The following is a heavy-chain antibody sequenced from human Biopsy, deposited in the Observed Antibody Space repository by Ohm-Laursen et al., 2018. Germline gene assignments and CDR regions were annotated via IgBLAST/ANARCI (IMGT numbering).Heavy chain of an antibody. CDR3: ARDNYYITNGRAFDM. J-gene: IGHJ3*02. CDR1: GFSFSSYR. Sequence: GSLRLSCTASGFSFSSYRMHWVRQGPGEGLVWVSRINIDGSTTRYADSVKGRFTISRDNAKNTLYLQMNSLGVEDSAVYYYARDNYYITNGRAFDMWGQGTMVTVAS. CDR2: INIDGSTT. V-gene: IGHV3-74*01. D-gene: IGHD3-10*01.